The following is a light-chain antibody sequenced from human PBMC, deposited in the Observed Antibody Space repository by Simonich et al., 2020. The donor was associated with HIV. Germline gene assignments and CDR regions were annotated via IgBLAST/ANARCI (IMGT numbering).Light chain of an antibody. J-gene: IGLJ3*02. CDR3: GTWDSSLSAGV. CDR2: DNN. Sequence: EYEAPGQKVTISCSGSSSNIGNNYVSWYQQLPGTAPKLLIYDNNKRPSGIPDRFSGSKSGPSTTLGITGLQTGDEADYYCGTWDSSLSAGVFGGGTKLTVL. V-gene: IGLV1-51*01. CDR1: SSNIGNNY.